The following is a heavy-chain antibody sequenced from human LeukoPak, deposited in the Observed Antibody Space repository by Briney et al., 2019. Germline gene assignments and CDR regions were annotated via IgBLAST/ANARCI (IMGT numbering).Heavy chain of an antibody. D-gene: IGHD5/OR15-5a*01. Sequence: GGSLRLSCAASGFTFSSYGMHWVRQAPGKGLEWVAVISYDGSNKYYADSVKGRFTISRDNSKNTLYLQMNSLRAEDTAVYNCAKLSGYWGQGTLVTVSS. CDR2: ISYDGSNK. CDR3: AKLSGY. V-gene: IGHV3-30*18. J-gene: IGHJ4*02. CDR1: GFTFSSYG.